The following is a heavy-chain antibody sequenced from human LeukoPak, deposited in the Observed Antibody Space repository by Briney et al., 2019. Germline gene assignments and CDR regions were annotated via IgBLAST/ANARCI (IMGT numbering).Heavy chain of an antibody. Sequence: PGGSLRLSCAASGFTFSSYSMNWVRQAPGKGLEWVSPISSSSSYIYYADSVKGRFTISRDNAKNSLYLQMNSLRAEDTAVYYCARENRGIFGVVGDYWGQGTLVTVSS. V-gene: IGHV3-21*01. CDR3: ARENRGIFGVVGDY. CDR2: ISSSSSYI. CDR1: GFTFSSYS. J-gene: IGHJ4*02. D-gene: IGHD3-3*01.